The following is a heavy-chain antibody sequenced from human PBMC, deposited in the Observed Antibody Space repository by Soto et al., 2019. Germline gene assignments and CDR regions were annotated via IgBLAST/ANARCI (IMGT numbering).Heavy chain of an antibody. Sequence: LRLSCAASGFTFSSYSMNWVRQAPGKGLEWVSSISSSSSYIYYADSVKGRFTISRDNVKNSLYLQMNSLRAEDTAVYYCAREKVVVVAATKHYYYYYGMDVWGQGTTVTVSS. CDR2: ISSSSSYI. CDR1: GFTFSSYS. CDR3: AREKVVVVAATKHYYYYYGMDV. J-gene: IGHJ6*02. V-gene: IGHV3-21*01. D-gene: IGHD2-15*01.